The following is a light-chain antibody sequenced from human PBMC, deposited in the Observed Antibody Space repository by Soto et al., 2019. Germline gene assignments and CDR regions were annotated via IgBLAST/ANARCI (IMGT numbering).Light chain of an antibody. J-gene: IGKJ1*01. CDR2: GAT. V-gene: IGKV3-20*01. CDR3: EQYGNSPWT. Sequence: EIVLTQSPGTLSLSPGERATLSCRASQSVSSSYLAWYQQKPGQSPRHLIYGATTRATGIPDRFSGSGSGIDFTLTISRLEPEVFAVYYCEQYGNSPWTFGRGTKVEIK. CDR1: QSVSSSY.